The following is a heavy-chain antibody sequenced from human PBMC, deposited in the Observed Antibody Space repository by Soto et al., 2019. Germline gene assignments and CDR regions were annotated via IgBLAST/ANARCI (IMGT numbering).Heavy chain of an antibody. D-gene: IGHD3-16*01. Sequence: ASVKVSCKASGYTFTTYAIHWVRQAPGERLEWMGWINADSGKTKYSKKFQGRVAITRDTSATTAYMELNNMRSEDTAVYYCARDLWGSDSVFDYWGRG. CDR2: INADSGKT. J-gene: IGHJ4*02. V-gene: IGHV1-3*01. CDR3: ARDLWGSDSVFDY. CDR1: GYTFTTYA.